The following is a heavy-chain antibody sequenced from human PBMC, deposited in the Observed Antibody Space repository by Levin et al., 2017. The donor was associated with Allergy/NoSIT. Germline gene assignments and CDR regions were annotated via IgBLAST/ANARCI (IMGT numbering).Heavy chain of an antibody. CDR1: GFTNYA. CDR2: LSYDGSDE. CDR3: ARFSGIYYIAP. J-gene: IGHJ5*02. Sequence: GGSLRLSCSVSGFTNYALHWVRQAPGKGLECVAALSYDGSDEYYADSVRGRFTISKDTSKNTPYLQMESLRLDDTAIYFCARFSGIYYIAPWGQGTQVSVSP. V-gene: IGHV3-30*04. D-gene: IGHD3-22*01.